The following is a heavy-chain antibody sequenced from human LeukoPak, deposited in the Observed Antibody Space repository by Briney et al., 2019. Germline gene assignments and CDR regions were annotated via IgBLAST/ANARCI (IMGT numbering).Heavy chain of an antibody. CDR1: GGSLSSSGSY. CDR2: IYYSGST. D-gene: IGHD4-17*01. Sequence: PSETLSLTCTVSGGSLSSSGSYWGWIRQPPGKGLEWVGNIYYSGSTYYNPSLKSRVTISLDTSKNQFSLKLSSVTAADTAVYYCARQAPRRASTTVTTLGYYYYMDVWGKGTTVTVSS. J-gene: IGHJ6*03. CDR3: ARQAPRRASTTVTTLGYYYYMDV. V-gene: IGHV4-39*07.